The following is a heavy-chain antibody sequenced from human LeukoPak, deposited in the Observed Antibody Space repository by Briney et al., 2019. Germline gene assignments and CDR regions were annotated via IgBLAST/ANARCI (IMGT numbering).Heavy chain of an antibody. J-gene: IGHJ3*02. Sequence: SETLSLTCTVSGGSISSGSYYWSRIRQPAGKGLEWIGRIYTSGSTNYNPSLKSRVTISVDTSKNQFSLKLSSVTAADTAVYYCAREYYYDSSGYSDAFDIWGQGTMVTVSS. CDR3: AREYYYDSSGYSDAFDI. CDR2: IYTSGST. CDR1: GGSISSGSYY. V-gene: IGHV4-61*02. D-gene: IGHD3-22*01.